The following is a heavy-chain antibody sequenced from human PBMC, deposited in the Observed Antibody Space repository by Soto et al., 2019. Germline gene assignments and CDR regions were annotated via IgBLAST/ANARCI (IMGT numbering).Heavy chain of an antibody. Sequence: SETLSLTCTVSGGSISSYYWSWIRQPPGKGLEWIGYIYYSGSTNYNPSLKSRVTISVDTSKNQFSLKLSSVTAADTAVYYCARVNSYYDILTGYYTVRGDRNAFDIWGQGTMVTVSS. CDR2: IYYSGST. CDR3: ARVNSYYDILTGYYTVRGDRNAFDI. CDR1: GGSISSYY. J-gene: IGHJ3*02. V-gene: IGHV4-59*01. D-gene: IGHD3-9*01.